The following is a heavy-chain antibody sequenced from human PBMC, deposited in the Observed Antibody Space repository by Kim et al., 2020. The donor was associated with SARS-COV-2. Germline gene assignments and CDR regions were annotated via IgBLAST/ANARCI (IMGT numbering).Heavy chain of an antibody. J-gene: IGHJ6*02. D-gene: IGHD3-22*01. CDR2: INSDGSST. Sequence: GGSLRLSCAASGFTFSSYWMHWVRQAPGKGLVWVSRINSDGSSTSYADSVKGRFTISRDNAKNTLYLQMNSLRAEDTAVYYSAIPYYYDSSGYYYYYGMDVWGQGTTVTVSS. CDR3: AIPYYYDSSGYYYYYGMDV. CDR1: GFTFSSYW. V-gene: IGHV3-74*01.